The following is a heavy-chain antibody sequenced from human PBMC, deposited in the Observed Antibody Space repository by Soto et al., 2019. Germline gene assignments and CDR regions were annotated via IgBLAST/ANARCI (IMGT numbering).Heavy chain of an antibody. V-gene: IGHV3-20*04. J-gene: IGHJ5*02. CDR2: INWNGGST. D-gene: IGHD2-2*01. CDR1: GFTFDDYG. Sequence: GGSLRLSCAASGFTFDDYGMSWVRQAPGKVLEWVSGINWNGGSTGYADSVKGRLTSSRDNAKNSLYLQMNSLRAEDTALYYCARVVVDTINNWFDPWGQGTLVTVSS. CDR3: ARVVVDTINNWFDP.